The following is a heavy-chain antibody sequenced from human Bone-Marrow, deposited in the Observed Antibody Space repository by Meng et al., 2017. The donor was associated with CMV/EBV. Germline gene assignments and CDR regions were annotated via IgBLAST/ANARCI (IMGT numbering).Heavy chain of an antibody. J-gene: IGHJ4*02. CDR2: INWNGGTT. V-gene: IGHV3-20*04. CDR3: ARGIVGASRDAY. CDR1: GFTLDDYG. D-gene: IGHD1-26*01. Sequence: SCAASGFTLDDYGMSWVRQAPGKGLEWVSGINWNGGTTGYADSVKGRFTISRDNAKNSLYLQMNSLRAEDTALYYCARGIVGASRDAYWGQGTLVTVSS.